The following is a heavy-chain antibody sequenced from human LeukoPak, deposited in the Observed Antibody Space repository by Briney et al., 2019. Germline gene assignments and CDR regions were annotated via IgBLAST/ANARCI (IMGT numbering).Heavy chain of an antibody. Sequence: PSETLSLTCTVSGVSISSYFWSWIRQPAGKGLEWIGRIHTRGSTNHNPSLKSRVTMSVDTSKNQFSLKLSSVTAADTAVYYCARDQYDILTGYKFDPWGQGTLVTVSS. CDR1: GVSISSYF. CDR3: ARDQYDILTGYKFDP. D-gene: IGHD3-9*01. CDR2: IHTRGST. J-gene: IGHJ5*02. V-gene: IGHV4-4*07.